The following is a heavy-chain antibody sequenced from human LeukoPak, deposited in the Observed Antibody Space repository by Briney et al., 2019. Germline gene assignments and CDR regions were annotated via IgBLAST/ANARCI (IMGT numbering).Heavy chain of an antibody. V-gene: IGHV4-30-4*01. Sequence: PSETLSLTCTVSGGSISSGDYYWSWIRQPPGKGLEWIGYIYYSGSTYYNPSLKSRVTISVDTSKNQFSLKLSSVTAADTAVYYCARGSDSSGYYDWGQGTLVTVSS. CDR2: IYYSGST. CDR1: GGSISSGDYY. CDR3: ARGSDSSGYYD. J-gene: IGHJ4*02. D-gene: IGHD3-22*01.